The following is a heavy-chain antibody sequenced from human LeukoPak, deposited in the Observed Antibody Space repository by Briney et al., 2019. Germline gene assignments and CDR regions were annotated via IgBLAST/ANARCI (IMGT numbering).Heavy chain of an antibody. CDR2: ISAYNGNT. V-gene: IGHV1-18*01. D-gene: IGHD2-2*01. CDR1: GYTFTSYG. CDR3: ARISTSYMDYYGMDV. J-gene: IGHJ6*02. Sequence: GASVKVSCKASGYTFTSYGISWVRQAPGQGLEWMGWISAYNGNTNYAQKLQGRVTMTTDTSTSTAYTELRSLRSDDTAVYYCARISTSYMDYYGMDVWGQGTTVTVSS.